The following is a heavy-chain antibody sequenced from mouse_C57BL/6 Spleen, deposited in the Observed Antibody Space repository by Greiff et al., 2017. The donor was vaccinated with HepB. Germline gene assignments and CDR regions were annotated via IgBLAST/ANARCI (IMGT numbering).Heavy chain of an antibody. CDR2: INPNNGGT. CDR1: GYTFTDYN. J-gene: IGHJ2*01. V-gene: IGHV1-18*01. Sequence: EVKLMESGPELVKPGASVKIPCKASGYTFTDYNMDWVKQSHGKSLEWIGDINPNNGGTIYNQKFKGKATLTVDKSSSTAYMELRSLTSEDTAVYYCARGSGSSYYFDYWGQGTTLTVSS. D-gene: IGHD1-1*01. CDR3: ARGSGSSYYFDY.